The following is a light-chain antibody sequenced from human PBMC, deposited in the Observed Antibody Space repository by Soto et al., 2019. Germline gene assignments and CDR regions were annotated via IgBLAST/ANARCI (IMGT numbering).Light chain of an antibody. Sequence: VLTQSPGTLSLSPGERVTLSCRASQSVSRYLVWYQQKPGQAPRLLIYGASSRASGIPDRFSGSGSGTDFTLTITRLGPEDSAVYYCQQFDTSPYTFGQGTKLEIK. CDR3: QQFDTSPYT. CDR2: GAS. J-gene: IGKJ2*01. CDR1: QSVSRY. V-gene: IGKV3-20*01.